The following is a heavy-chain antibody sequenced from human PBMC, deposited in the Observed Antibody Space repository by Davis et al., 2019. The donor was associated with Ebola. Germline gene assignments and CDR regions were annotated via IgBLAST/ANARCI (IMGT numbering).Heavy chain of an antibody. V-gene: IGHV4-61*01. CDR1: GYSISSGYY. Sequence: SETLSLTCTVSGYSISSGYYWGWIRQPPGKGLEWTGYIYYSGSTNYNPSLKSRVTISVDTSKNQFSLKLSSVTAADTAVYYCARVVTAINWFDPWGQGTLVTVSS. J-gene: IGHJ5*02. D-gene: IGHD2-21*02. CDR3: ARVVTAINWFDP. CDR2: IYYSGST.